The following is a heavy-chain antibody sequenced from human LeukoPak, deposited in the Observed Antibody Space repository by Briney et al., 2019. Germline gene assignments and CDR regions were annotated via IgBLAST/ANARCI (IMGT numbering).Heavy chain of an antibody. V-gene: IGHV4-34*01. D-gene: IGHD3-22*01. Sequence: PSETLSLTCAVYGGSFSGYYWSWIRQPPGKGLEWIGEINHSGSTNYNPSLKSRVTISVDTSKNQFSLKLSSVTAADTAVYYCARGGLCDSSGYYYAYWGQGTLVTVSS. CDR3: ARGGLCDSSGYYYAY. CDR1: GGSFSGYY. CDR2: INHSGST. J-gene: IGHJ4*02.